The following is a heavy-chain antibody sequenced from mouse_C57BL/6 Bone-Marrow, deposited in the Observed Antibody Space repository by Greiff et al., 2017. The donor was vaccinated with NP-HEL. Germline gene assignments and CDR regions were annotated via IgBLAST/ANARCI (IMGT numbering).Heavy chain of an antibody. V-gene: IGHV2-9-1*01. D-gene: IGHD1-1*01. J-gene: IGHJ4*01. CDR1: GFSLTSYA. CDR3: AGVSLYGSSPYYAMDY. CDR2: IWTGGGT. Sequence: VQGVESGPGLVAPSQSLSITCTVSGFSLTSYAISWVRQPPGTGLEWLGVIWTGGGTNYNSALKSRLSISKENTKSQVFLKMNSLQPKDTARYYCAGVSLYGSSPYYAMDYWGQGTSVTVSS.